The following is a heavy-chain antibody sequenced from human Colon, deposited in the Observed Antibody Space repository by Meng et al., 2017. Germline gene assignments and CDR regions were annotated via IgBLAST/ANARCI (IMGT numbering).Heavy chain of an antibody. D-gene: IGHD6-13*01. CDR1: GDSISSGNG. Sequence: QVQRQESGPGLVKPSGTLSLTCAVSGDSISSGNGWTWVRQPPGKGLEWIGEIYPSGRTSSNPSLQGRVTILLDKSKNQFSLELNSVTAADTAIYFCARKRTSPGTLGFDYWGQGTLVTVSS. CDR3: ARKRTSPGTLGFDY. V-gene: IGHV4-4*02. J-gene: IGHJ4*02. CDR2: IYPSGRT.